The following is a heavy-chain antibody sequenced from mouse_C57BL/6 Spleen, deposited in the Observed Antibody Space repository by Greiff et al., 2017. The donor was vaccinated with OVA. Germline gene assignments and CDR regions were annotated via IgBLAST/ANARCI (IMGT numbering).Heavy chain of an antibody. CDR1: GFTFSDYG. D-gene: IGHD2-2*01. Sequence: EVQVVESGGGLVKPGGSLKLSCAASGFTFSDYGMHWVRQAPEKGLEWVAYISSGSSTIYYADTVKGRFTISRDNAKNTLFLQMTSLRSEDTAMYYCARDGYDRGHYAMDYWGQGTSVTVSS. CDR2: ISSGSSTI. J-gene: IGHJ4*01. CDR3: ARDGYDRGHYAMDY. V-gene: IGHV5-17*01.